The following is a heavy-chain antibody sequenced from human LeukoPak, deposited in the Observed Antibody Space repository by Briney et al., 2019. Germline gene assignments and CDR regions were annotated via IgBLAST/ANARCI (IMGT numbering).Heavy chain of an antibody. V-gene: IGHV3-33*08. J-gene: IGHJ3*02. CDR3: ARDGGGADAFDI. Sequence: HPGGSLRLSSAASGFTFSSYSMTWVRQAPGKGLEWVAVIWYDGSNKYYPDSVKGRFTISRDNSKDTVYLQMNSLRAEDTAVYYCARDGGGADAFDIWGQGTMVTVSS. CDR1: GFTFSSYS. CDR2: IWYDGSNK. D-gene: IGHD3-16*01.